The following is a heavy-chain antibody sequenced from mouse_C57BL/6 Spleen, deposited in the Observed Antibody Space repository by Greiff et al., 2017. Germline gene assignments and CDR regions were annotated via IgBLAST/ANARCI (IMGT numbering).Heavy chain of an antibody. J-gene: IGHJ3*01. V-gene: IGHV5-9-1*02. CDR2: ISSGGDYI. CDR3: TSHYYSKRGFAY. Sequence: EVMLVESGEGLVKPGGSLKLSCAASGFTFSSYAMSWVRQTPEKRLEWVAYISSGGDYIYYADTVKGRFTISRDNARNTLYLQMSSLTSEDTAMYYCTSHYYSKRGFAYWGQGTLVTVSA. CDR1: GFTFSSYA. D-gene: IGHD2-5*01.